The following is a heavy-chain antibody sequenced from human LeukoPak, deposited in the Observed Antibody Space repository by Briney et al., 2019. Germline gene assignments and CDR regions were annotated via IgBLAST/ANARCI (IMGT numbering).Heavy chain of an antibody. CDR1: GYTFTDYY. CDR2: VNPKSGVT. D-gene: IGHD5-12*01. V-gene: IGHV1-2*02. J-gene: IGHJ4*02. CDR3: TRDSYEDYYFDY. Sequence: ASVKVSCKASGYTFTDYYLHWVRQAPGQDLEYMGWVNPKSGVTEYAQKFQGRVTMTRDTSINTAYMELSRLRSDDTAVYYCTRDSYEDYYFDYWGQATLVTVSS.